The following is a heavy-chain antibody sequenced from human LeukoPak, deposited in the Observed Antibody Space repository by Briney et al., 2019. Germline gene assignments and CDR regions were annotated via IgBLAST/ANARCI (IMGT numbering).Heavy chain of an antibody. V-gene: IGHV3-30*18. CDR1: GFTFSSYG. Sequence: PGGSLRLSCAASGFTFSSYGMHGVRQAPGKGLEWVAVISFDATNKYYADSVKGRFTISRDNSKNKLYLQMNSVRAEDTAVYYCAKDSSADDSSGYSYYFDYWGEGTLVTVSS. CDR2: ISFDATNK. CDR3: AKDSSADDSSGYSYYFDY. D-gene: IGHD3-22*01. J-gene: IGHJ4*02.